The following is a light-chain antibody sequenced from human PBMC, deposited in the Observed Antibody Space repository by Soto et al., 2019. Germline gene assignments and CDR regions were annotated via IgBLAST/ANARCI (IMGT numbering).Light chain of an antibody. J-gene: IGLJ1*01. CDR2: EGS. CDR3: CSYAGGYNV. Sequence: QYVRTHPASVSWSPGHSITISCTGTSSDVGSYKFVSWYQQYPGKAPKLMIYEGSKRPSGVSDRFSGSKSGNTASLTISGLQADQEADYFCCSYAGGYNVFGAGTKDTVL. V-gene: IGLV2-23*01. CDR1: SSDVGSYKF.